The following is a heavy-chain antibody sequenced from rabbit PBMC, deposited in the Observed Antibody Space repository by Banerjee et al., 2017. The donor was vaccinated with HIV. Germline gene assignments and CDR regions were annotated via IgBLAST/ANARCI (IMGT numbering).Heavy chain of an antibody. CDR2: IDGGNTGST. V-gene: IGHV1S45*01. Sequence: QEQLEESGGGLVKPGASLTLTCTASGFSFSSNYWPYWVRQAPGKGLEWIAAIDGGNTGSTYYASWAKGRFTISKTSSTSVTLQMSSLTGADTATYFCARAYAGYYNLWGPGTLVTVS. CDR1: GFSFSSNYW. D-gene: IGHD4-2*01. J-gene: IGHJ4*01. CDR3: ARAYAGYYNL.